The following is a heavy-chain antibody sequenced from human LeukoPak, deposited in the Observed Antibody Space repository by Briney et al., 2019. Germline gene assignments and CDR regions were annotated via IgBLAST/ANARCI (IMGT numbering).Heavy chain of an antibody. J-gene: IGHJ4*02. Sequence: GGSLRLSCAASGFTFSSYGMHWVRQAPGEGLEWVAFIRYDGSNKYYADSVKGRFTISRDNSKNTLYLQMNSLRSDDTAVYYCAYPIFGVAPFDYWGQGTLVTVSS. V-gene: IGHV3-30*02. CDR3: AYPIFGVAPFDY. CDR1: GFTFSSYG. CDR2: IRYDGSNK. D-gene: IGHD3-3*01.